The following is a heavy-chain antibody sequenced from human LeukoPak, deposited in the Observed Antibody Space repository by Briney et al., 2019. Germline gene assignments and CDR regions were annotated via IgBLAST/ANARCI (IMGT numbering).Heavy chain of an antibody. CDR1: GYTFTSYA. Sequence: ASVKVSCKASGYTFTSYAMHWVRQAPGQRLEWIGWINAGNGNRKYSQKFQGRVTITRDTSASTAYLELSSLKASDTAMYYCARGTQGDTVTPDYGMDVWGQGTTVTVSS. CDR3: ARGTQGDTVTPDYGMDV. J-gene: IGHJ6*02. CDR2: INAGNGNR. D-gene: IGHD4-17*01. V-gene: IGHV1-3*01.